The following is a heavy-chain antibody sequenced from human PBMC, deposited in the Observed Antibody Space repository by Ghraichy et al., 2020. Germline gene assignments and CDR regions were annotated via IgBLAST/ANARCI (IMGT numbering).Heavy chain of an antibody. D-gene: IGHD5-18*01. J-gene: IGHJ3*02. CDR1: GGSISSYY. CDR3: ARLQSTAMGAFDI. V-gene: IGHV4-59*08. Sequence: ETLSLTCTVSGGSISSYYWSWIRQPPGKGLEWIGYIYYSGSTNYNPSLKSRVTISVDTSKNQFSLKLSSVTAADTAVYYCARLQSTAMGAFDIWGQGTMVTVSS. CDR2: IYYSGST.